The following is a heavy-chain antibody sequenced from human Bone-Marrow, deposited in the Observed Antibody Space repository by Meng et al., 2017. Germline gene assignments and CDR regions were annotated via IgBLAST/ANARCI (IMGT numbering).Heavy chain of an antibody. Sequence: GSLRLSCAVSGYSITGSYNWGWIRQSPGKGLEWIGSIYQSESTYYNPSLQSRVTMSADTSKNQFSLKLTSVTAADTAVYYCAGGAVVTLIFYHAMDVWGQGTTVTVSS. J-gene: IGHJ6*02. CDR2: IYQSEST. CDR1: GYSITGSYN. CDR3: AGGAVVTLIFYHAMDV. D-gene: IGHD2-21*02. V-gene: IGHV4-38-2*01.